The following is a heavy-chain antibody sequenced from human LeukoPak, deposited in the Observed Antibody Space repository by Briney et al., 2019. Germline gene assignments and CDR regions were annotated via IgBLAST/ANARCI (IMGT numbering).Heavy chain of an antibody. D-gene: IGHD1-7*01. CDR3: ARVNSDYYYYYMDV. V-gene: IGHV3-53*01. CDR2: IYSGGSK. J-gene: IGHJ6*03. Sequence: PGGSLRLSCAASGFTVSSNYMSWVRQAPGKGLEWVSLIYSGGSKYYADSVKGRFTISRDNSKNTLYLQMNSLRAEDTAVYYCARVNSDYYYYYMDVWGKGTTVTVSS. CDR1: GFTVSSNY.